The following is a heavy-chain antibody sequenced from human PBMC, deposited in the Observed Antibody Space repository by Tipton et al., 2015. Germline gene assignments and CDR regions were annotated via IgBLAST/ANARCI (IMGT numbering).Heavy chain of an antibody. D-gene: IGHD2-15*01. V-gene: IGHV4-59*01. J-gene: IGHJ4*02. CDR2: INSNGNT. CDR3: ARGGDIEQVGLDH. Sequence: PGLVKPSETLSLSCNVSGVSISGYYWNWIRQSPGKGPEWIGYINSNGNTNYNPSFRGRITMSVDSPRNYFSLKISSVTAADTAVYYCARGGDIEQVGLDHWGQGTLVAVSS. CDR1: GVSISGYY.